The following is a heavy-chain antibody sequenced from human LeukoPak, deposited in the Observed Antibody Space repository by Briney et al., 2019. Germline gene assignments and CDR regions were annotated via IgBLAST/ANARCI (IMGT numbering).Heavy chain of an antibody. CDR1: GGSISSSSYY. V-gene: IGHV4-39*07. J-gene: IGHJ6*03. CDR3: ARLRAVAGPPRYYYYYYMDV. D-gene: IGHD6-19*01. CDR2: IYYSGST. Sequence: SETLSLTCTVSGGSISSSSYYWGWIRQPPGKGLEWIGSIYYSGSTYYNPSLKSRVTISVDTSKNQFSLKLSSVTAADTAVYYCARLRAVAGPPRYYYYYYMDVWGKGTTVTVSS.